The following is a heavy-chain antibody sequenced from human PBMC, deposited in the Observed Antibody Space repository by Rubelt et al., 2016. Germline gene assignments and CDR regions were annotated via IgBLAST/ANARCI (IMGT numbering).Heavy chain of an antibody. CDR3: ATDVTYYDFWSGYYKDD. J-gene: IGHJ4*02. CDR2: ISPSGGST. CDR1: GFTFSTFA. Sequence: EVQLVESGGGLVQPGGSLRLSCAASGFTFSTFAMSWVRPAPGKGLEWVSGISPSGGSTYYADSLKGRLTISRDNSKNTLYLEMNSLRCEETAVYYCATDVTYYDFWSGYYKDDWGQGTLVTVSS. V-gene: IGHV3-23*04. D-gene: IGHD3-3*01.